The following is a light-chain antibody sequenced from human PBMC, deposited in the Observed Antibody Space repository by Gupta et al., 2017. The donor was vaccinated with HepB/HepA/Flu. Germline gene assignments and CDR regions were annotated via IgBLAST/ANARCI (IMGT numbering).Light chain of an antibody. V-gene: IGKV1-12*01. J-gene: IGKJ4*01. CDR2: AAS. CDR1: QGVSSG. CDR3: QQTNSFPLT. Sequence: DNQSPHSASSLAASVGDRVTITCRASQGVSSGVAWYQQKPGKAPKVLIYAASNLQSGVPSRFSGSGSGTDFTLTISGLQAEDFATYYCQQTNSFPLTFGGGTKVEIK.